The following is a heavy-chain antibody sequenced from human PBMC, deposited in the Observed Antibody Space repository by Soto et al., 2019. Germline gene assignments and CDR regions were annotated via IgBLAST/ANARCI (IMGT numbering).Heavy chain of an antibody. V-gene: IGHV4-31*03. Sequence: ASETLSLTCTVSGGSISNGGYYWTWIRQHPGKGLEWIGYIYYSGSTYYNPSLKSRVTISVDTSKNQFSLKLTSVTAADTAVYYCARDVTDFWSGHEGMDVWGQGTTVTV. CDR3: ARDVTDFWSGHEGMDV. CDR2: IYYSGST. D-gene: IGHD3-3*01. CDR1: GGSISNGGYY. J-gene: IGHJ6*02.